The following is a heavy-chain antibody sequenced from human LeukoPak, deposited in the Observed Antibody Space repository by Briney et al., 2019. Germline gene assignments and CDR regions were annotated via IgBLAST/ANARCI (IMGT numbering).Heavy chain of an antibody. CDR2: VYSGGET. CDR1: GFNVNNNY. J-gene: IGHJ6*03. V-gene: IGHV3-53*01. D-gene: IGHD3-9*01. CDR3: ARVLRHYNIFTGFLNYYYYYMDV. Sequence: PGGSLRLSCAASGFNVNNNYMNWVRQAPGKGLEWVSIVYSGGETYHADSVKGRFTISRDNSKNTLFLEMNSLRVEDTAVYYCARVLRHYNIFTGFLNYYYYYMDVWGEGTTVTVSS.